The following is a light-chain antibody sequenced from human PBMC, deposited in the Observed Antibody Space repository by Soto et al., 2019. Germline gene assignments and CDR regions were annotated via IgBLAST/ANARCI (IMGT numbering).Light chain of an antibody. CDR3: LQRSNWPRT. Sequence: EIVLTQSPATLSLSPGERATLSCRASQSVSSYLAWYQQKPGQAPRLLIYDASNRATGIPARFSGSGSGTDFILTISSLEPEDFAVYYCLQRSNWPRTFGKGTKLEIK. CDR2: DAS. J-gene: IGKJ2*01. CDR1: QSVSSY. V-gene: IGKV3-11*01.